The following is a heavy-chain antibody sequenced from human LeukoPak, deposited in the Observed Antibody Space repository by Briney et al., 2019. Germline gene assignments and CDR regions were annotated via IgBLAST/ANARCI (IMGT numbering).Heavy chain of an antibody. CDR3: AREPMYGTFDT. Sequence: GGSLRLSCAASGFTFSNYAMNWVRQAPGKGLEWVASITTTVSRTYYADSMKGRCTIFRDNVKDTLYLQMNSLIAEDMAVYYCAREPMYGTFDTWGQGTMVTVSS. D-gene: IGHD1-1*01. CDR1: GFTFSNYA. J-gene: IGHJ3*02. V-gene: IGHV3-21*01. CDR2: ITTTVSRT.